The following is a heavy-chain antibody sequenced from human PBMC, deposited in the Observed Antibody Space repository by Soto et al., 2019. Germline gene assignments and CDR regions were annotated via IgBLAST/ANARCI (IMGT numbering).Heavy chain of an antibody. D-gene: IGHD3-3*01. CDR1: GGSFSGYY. CDR3: ARSSYYDFWSGYYTPYYFDY. J-gene: IGHJ4*02. V-gene: IGHV4-34*01. CDR2: INHSGRT. Sequence: SETLSLTCAVYGGSFSGYYWSWIRQPPGKGLEWIGEINHSGRTNYNPSLKSRVTISVDSSKNQFSLKLSSVTAADTAVYYCARSSYYDFWSGYYTPYYFDYWGQGTLVTVSS.